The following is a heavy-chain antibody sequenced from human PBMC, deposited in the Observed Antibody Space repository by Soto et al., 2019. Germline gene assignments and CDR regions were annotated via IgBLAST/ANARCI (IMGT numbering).Heavy chain of an antibody. CDR1: GFTFSSYA. D-gene: IGHD4-4*01. J-gene: IGHJ6*02. CDR3: ARGRGDYRNYPAGHHYGKDV. CDR2: ISYDGSNK. Sequence: GGNLRLSCAASGFTFSSYAMHWVRQASGKGLEWVAVISYDGSNKYHADSVKGRFTISRDNSQNTRYLQMNSRRAEDTAGDYSARGRGDYRNYPAGHHYGKDVCGPGST. V-gene: IGHV3-30-3*01.